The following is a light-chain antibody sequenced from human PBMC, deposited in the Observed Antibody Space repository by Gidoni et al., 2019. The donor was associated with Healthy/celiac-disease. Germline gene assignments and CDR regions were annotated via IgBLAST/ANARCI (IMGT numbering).Light chain of an antibody. J-gene: IGKJ1*01. CDR2: GAS. CDR3: QQYNNWPWT. V-gene: IGKV3-15*01. CDR1: QSVSSN. Sequence: EIVMTQSPATLSVSPGERATRSCRASQSVSSNLAWYQQKPGQAPRLLLYGASTRATGIPARFSGSWSGTAFTLTISSLQSEDFAVYYCQQYNNWPWTFGQGTKVEIK.